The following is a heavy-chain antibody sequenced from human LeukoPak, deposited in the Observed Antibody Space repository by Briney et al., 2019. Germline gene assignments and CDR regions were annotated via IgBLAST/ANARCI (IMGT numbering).Heavy chain of an antibody. Sequence: GGSLRLSCAAPGFTFNSYSMNWVRQAPGKGLEWVSSISGSNSYIYYADSMKGRFTISRDNAKNSLYLQMNSLRAEDTAVYYCARDPRAFGGVIATLDYWGQGTLVTVSS. J-gene: IGHJ4*02. D-gene: IGHD3-16*02. CDR2: ISGSNSYI. V-gene: IGHV3-21*01. CDR1: GFTFNSYS. CDR3: ARDPRAFGGVIATLDY.